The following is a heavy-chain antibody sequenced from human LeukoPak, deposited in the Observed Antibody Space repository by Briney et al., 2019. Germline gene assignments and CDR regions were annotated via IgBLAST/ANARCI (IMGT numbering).Heavy chain of an antibody. J-gene: IGHJ4*02. CDR2: ISYDGSNK. Sequence: GGSLRLSCAASGFTFSSYAMHWVRQAPGKGLEWVTVISYDGSNKYYADSVKGRFTISRDNAKNLLYLQMDSLRVEDTAIYYCARDPRTVRIWGQGTLVTVSS. D-gene: IGHD1-1*01. CDR1: GFTFSSYA. CDR3: ARDPRTVRI. V-gene: IGHV3-30*04.